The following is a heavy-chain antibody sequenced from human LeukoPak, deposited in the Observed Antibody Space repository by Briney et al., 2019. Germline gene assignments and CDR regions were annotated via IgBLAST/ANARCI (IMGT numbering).Heavy chain of an antibody. D-gene: IGHD5-18*01. CDR1: GFTFSRFA. J-gene: IGHJ4*02. V-gene: IGHV3-30-3*01. CDR2: ISYHGSTE. Sequence: PGRSLRLSCAASGFTFSRFAMHWVRQAPGKGLEWVAVISYHGSTEYNADSVKGRFTISRYNSNNKLYLQMNSLRVEDTAVYYCARDMRDSAQSRYFHGYEFDYWGQGTLVTVSS. CDR3: ARDMRDSAQSRYFHGYEFDY.